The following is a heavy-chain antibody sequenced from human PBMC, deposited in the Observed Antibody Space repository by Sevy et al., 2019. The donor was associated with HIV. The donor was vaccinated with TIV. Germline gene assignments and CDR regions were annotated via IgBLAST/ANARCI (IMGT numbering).Heavy chain of an antibody. CDR3: ARDPQDIVVVPAEIDY. CDR2: INPNSGGT. J-gene: IGHJ4*02. Sequence: ASVKVSCKASGYTFTGYYMHWVRQAPGQGLEWMGWINPNSGGTNYAQKFQGRVTMTRDTSISTAYMELSRLRSDDTAVYYCARDPQDIVVVPAEIDYWGQGTLVTVSS. V-gene: IGHV1-2*02. D-gene: IGHD2-2*01. CDR1: GYTFTGYY.